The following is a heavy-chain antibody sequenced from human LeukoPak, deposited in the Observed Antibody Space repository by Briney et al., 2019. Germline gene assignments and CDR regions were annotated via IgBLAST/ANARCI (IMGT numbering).Heavy chain of an antibody. CDR1: GGSFSGYY. CDR2: INHSGST. Sequence: PSETLSFTCAVYGGSFSGYYWSWIRQPPGKGLEWTGEINHSGSTHYNPSLKSRVTISVDTSKNQFSLKLSSVTAADTAVYYCARGNVGYYDFWSGPFDPWGQGTLVTVSS. V-gene: IGHV4-34*01. J-gene: IGHJ5*02. D-gene: IGHD3-3*01. CDR3: ARGNVGYYDFWSGPFDP.